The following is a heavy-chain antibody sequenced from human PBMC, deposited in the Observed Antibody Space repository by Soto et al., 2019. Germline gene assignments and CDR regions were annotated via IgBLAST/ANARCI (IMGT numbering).Heavy chain of an antibody. CDR3: ARVSAGGTRWFDS. CDR1: GGSISTGVWY. J-gene: IGHJ5*01. V-gene: IGHV4-31*03. Sequence: QVQLQESGPGLVKPSQTLSLTCSVSGGSISTGVWYWSWVREHPGKGLEWIGDIYYRGTTSYNPSIGSRVSSSRDPSKNQVSLKVNSVTAADTAVYYCARVSAGGTRWFDSWGQGIRVTVAS. D-gene: IGHD6-13*01. CDR2: IYYRGTT.